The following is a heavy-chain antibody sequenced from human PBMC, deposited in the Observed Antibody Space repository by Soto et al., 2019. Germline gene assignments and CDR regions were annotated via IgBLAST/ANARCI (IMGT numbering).Heavy chain of an antibody. CDR3: ARDHGYNLKYYFDY. J-gene: IGHJ4*02. CDR2: INPSGGST. Sequence: ASVKVSCKASGYTFTSFYMHWVRPAPGQGLEGMGIINPSGGSTSYAQKFQGRVTMTRDKSTSTVYMELSSLRSEDTAVYYCARDHGYNLKYYFDYWGQGTLVTVSS. D-gene: IGHD1-1*01. CDR1: GYTFTSFY. V-gene: IGHV1-46*01.